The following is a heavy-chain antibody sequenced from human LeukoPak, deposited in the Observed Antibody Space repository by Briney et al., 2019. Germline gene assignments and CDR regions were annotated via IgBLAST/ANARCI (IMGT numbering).Heavy chain of an antibody. CDR3: ARSPTIAAAGNGFDY. CDR1: GGTFSSYA. CDR2: ISAYNGNT. J-gene: IGHJ4*02. D-gene: IGHD6-13*01. V-gene: IGHV1-18*01. Sequence: GASVKVSCKASGGTFSSYAISWVRQAPGQGLEWMGWISAYNGNTNYAQKLQGRVTMTTDTSTSTAYMELRSLRSDDTAVYYCARSPTIAAAGNGFDYWGQGTLVTVSS.